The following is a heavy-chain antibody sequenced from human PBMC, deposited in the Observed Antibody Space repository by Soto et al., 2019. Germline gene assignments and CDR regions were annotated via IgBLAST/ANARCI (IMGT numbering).Heavy chain of an antibody. CDR1: SGFISSNW. CDR2: FYYSGST. Sequence: QVHLEESGPRLVKPSGTLSLTCAVSSGFISSNWWSWVRQPPGQGLEYIGEFYYSGSTHYNPSLQSRVTISVDQSTTYFSLDLSSVTAADTAVYYCSSQTYSYAWNHWGQGIQVTVSS. CDR3: SSQTYSYAWNH. V-gene: IGHV4-4*02. D-gene: IGHD5-18*01. J-gene: IGHJ5*02.